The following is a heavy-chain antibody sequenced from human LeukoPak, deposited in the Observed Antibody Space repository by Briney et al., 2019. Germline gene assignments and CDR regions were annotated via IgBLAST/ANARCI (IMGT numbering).Heavy chain of an antibody. D-gene: IGHD2-2*01. CDR2: FDPEDGET. J-gene: IGHJ4*02. CDR1: GYTLTELS. Sequence: ASVTVSCTVSGYTLTELSMHWVRQAPGKGLEWMGGFDPEDGETIYAQKFQGRVTMTEDTSTDTAYMELSSLRSEDTAVYYCATDPSWGYCSSTSCSSGNWGQGTLVTVFS. V-gene: IGHV1-24*01. CDR3: ATDPSWGYCSSTSCSSGN.